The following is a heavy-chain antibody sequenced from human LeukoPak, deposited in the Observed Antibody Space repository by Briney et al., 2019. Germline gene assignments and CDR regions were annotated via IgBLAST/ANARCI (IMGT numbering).Heavy chain of an antibody. CDR2: INWNGAYT. V-gene: IGHV3-20*01. CDR3: ARGPYARDPWWYFDL. J-gene: IGHJ2*01. D-gene: IGHD2-2*01. CDR1: GFTFADYA. Sequence: PAGGSLRLSCAASGFTFADYAMTWVHQVPGKGLEWVSNINWNGAYTYYADSVKGRFTISRDSAKNSLYLQVNSLRAEDTAFYHCARGPYARDPWWYFDLWGRGTLVTVSS.